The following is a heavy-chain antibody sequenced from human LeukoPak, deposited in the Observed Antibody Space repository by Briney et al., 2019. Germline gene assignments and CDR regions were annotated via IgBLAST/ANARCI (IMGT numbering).Heavy chain of an antibody. V-gene: IGHV3-7*01. J-gene: IGHJ4*02. D-gene: IGHD3-10*01. CDR2: IKQDGSEK. CDR1: GFTFSSYW. CDR3: ARMGGGSGSPVFDY. Sequence: PGGSLRLSCAASGFTFSSYWMSWVRQAPGKGLEWVANIKQDGSEKYYVDSVKGRFTISRDNAKNSLYLQMNSLRAEDTAVYYCARMGGGSGSPVFDYWGQGTLVTVSS.